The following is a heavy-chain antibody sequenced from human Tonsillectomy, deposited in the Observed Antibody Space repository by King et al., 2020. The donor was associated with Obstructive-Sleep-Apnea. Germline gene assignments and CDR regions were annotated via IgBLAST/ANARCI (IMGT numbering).Heavy chain of an antibody. V-gene: IGHV4-39*07. CDR3: ARDQDGSNWVGGGTDY. Sequence: QLQESGPGLVKPSETLSLTCTVSGGSISSSSYYWGWVRQPPGKGLEWIGSIYYSGSTYYNPSLKSRVTISVDTSKNQFSLKLSSVTAADTAVYYCARDQDGSNWVGGGTDYWGQGTLVTVSS. J-gene: IGHJ4*02. CDR2: IYYSGST. CDR1: GGSISSSSYY. D-gene: IGHD5-24*01.